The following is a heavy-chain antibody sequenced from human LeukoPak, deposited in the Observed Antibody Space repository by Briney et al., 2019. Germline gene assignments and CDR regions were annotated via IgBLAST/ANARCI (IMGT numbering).Heavy chain of an antibody. CDR3: AGRGPRFDY. CDR1: GGSISSYY. D-gene: IGHD1-26*01. V-gene: IGHV4-34*01. Sequence: PSETLSLTCTVSGGSISSYYWSWIRQPPGKGLEWIGEINHSGSTNYNPSLKSRVTISVDTSKNQFSLKLSSVTAADTAVYYCAGRGPRFDYWGQGTLVTVSS. J-gene: IGHJ4*02. CDR2: INHSGST.